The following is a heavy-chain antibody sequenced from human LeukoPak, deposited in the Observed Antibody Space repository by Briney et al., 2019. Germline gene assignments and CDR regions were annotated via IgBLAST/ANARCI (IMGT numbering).Heavy chain of an antibody. J-gene: IGHJ4*02. V-gene: IGHV4-30-4*08. D-gene: IGHD2-21*01. Sequence: SETLSLTCTVSGDSMSSGDYYWSWIRQPPGKGLEWIGHVYFSGTTYYNPSLESRVTISVDTSKSHFSLRLSSVTAADTAVYYCARFYVVVGLDYWGQGTLVTVSS. CDR1: GDSMSSGDYY. CDR3: ARFYVVVGLDY. CDR2: VYFSGTT.